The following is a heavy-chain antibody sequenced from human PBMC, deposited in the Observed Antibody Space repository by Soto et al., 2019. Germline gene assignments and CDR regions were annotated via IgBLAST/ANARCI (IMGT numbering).Heavy chain of an antibody. CDR3: VKDRDSNSWPSRDV. CDR2: ISPKSGSI. D-gene: IGHD3-22*01. V-gene: IGHV1-18*01. Sequence: ASVKVSCKTSGYTFTRNGISWVRQAPGQGLEWMGWISPKSGSIKYAQKFQGRVIMTTDTSTSTAYMEVRSLRSDDTAVYYCVKDRDSNSWPSRDVWGPGPRSPSP. CDR1: GYTFTRNG. J-gene: IGHJ6*02.